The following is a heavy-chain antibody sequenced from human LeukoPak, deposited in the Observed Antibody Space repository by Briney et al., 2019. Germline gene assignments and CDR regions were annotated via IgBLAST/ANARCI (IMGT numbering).Heavy chain of an antibody. J-gene: IGHJ6*04. Sequence: PGGTLRLSCAAYGFTFSSFGMSWVRQAPGKGLEWVSAISGSGGSTYYADSVKGRFTISRDNAKNSLYLQMNSLRAEDTAVYYCAELGVTMIGGVWGKGTTVTISS. CDR2: ISGSGGST. V-gene: IGHV3-23*01. CDR3: AELGVTMIGGV. CDR1: GFTFSSFG. D-gene: IGHD3-10*02.